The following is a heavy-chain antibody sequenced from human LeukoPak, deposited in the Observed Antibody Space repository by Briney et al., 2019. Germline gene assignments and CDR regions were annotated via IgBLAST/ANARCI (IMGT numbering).Heavy chain of an antibody. CDR1: GGSFSDYY. CDR3: ARGIQLWLQDY. V-gene: IGHV4-34*01. D-gene: IGHD5-18*01. J-gene: IGHJ4*02. CDR2: INRSGST. Sequence: PSETLSLTCAVYGGSFSDYYWSWIRQPPGKGLEWIGEINRSGSTNYNPSLKSRVTISVDTSKNQFSLKLSSVTAADTAVYYCARGIQLWLQDYWGQGTLVTVSS.